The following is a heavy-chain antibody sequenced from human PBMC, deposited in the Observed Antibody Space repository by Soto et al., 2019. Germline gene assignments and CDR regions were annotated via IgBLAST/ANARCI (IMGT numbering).Heavy chain of an antibody. CDR1: GFTFDDYA. D-gene: IGHD6-13*01. CDR3: AKSIAAAGSGYYGMDV. CDR2: ISWNSGSI. Sequence: LRLSCAASGFTFDDYAMHWVRQAPGKGLEWASGISWNSGSIGYADSVKGRFTISRDNAKNSLYLQMNSLRAEDTALYYCAKSIAAAGSGYYGMDVWGQGTTVTVSS. J-gene: IGHJ6*02. V-gene: IGHV3-9*01.